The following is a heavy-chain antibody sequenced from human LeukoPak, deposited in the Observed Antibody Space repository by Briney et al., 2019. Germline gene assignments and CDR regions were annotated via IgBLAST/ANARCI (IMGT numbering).Heavy chain of an antibody. Sequence: SETLSLTCVVSGGSISTYYWSWIRQSPGKGLEWIGYIYYTGNTNYNPSLKSRVTISEDTSKNQVSLELSSVTAADTAVYYCVRHSRVVAFDYWGQGNLVTVSS. CDR2: IYYTGNT. V-gene: IGHV4-59*08. D-gene: IGHD2-15*01. CDR3: VRHSRVVAFDY. J-gene: IGHJ4*02. CDR1: GGSISTYY.